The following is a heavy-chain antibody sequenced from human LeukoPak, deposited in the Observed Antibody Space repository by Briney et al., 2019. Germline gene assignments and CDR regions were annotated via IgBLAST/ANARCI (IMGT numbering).Heavy chain of an antibody. D-gene: IGHD3-10*01. Sequence: PGRSLRLSCAASGFTFDDYAMHWVRQAPGKGLEWVSGIGWNSGSIGYADSVKGRFTISRDNSKNTLYLQMNSLRAEDTAVYYCASRITMVRGVPYYYYYMDVWGKGTTVTISS. J-gene: IGHJ6*03. CDR1: GFTFDDYA. V-gene: IGHV3-9*01. CDR3: ASRITMVRGVPYYYYYMDV. CDR2: IGWNSGSI.